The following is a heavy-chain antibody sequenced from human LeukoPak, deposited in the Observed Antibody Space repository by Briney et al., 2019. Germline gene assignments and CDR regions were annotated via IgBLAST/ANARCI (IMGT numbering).Heavy chain of an antibody. V-gene: IGHV4-59*12. CDR2: IYYSGST. CDR1: GGSISSYY. Sequence: SETLSLTCTVSGGSISSYYWSWIRQPPGKGLEWIGYIYYSGSTNYNPSLKSRVTISVDTSKNQFSLKLSSVTAADTAVYYCARLFGARSWFDPWGQGTLVTVSS. J-gene: IGHJ5*02. D-gene: IGHD3-16*01. CDR3: ARLFGARSWFDP.